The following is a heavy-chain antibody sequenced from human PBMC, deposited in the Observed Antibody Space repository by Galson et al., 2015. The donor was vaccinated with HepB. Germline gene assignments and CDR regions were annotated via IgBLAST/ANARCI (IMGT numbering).Heavy chain of an antibody. J-gene: IGHJ5*02. V-gene: IGHV4-4*07. CDR1: GFTFSDYY. CDR2: IYTSGST. D-gene: IGHD6-13*01. CDR3: ARDVAGTNWFDP. Sequence: LRLSCAASGFTFSDYYMSWIRQPAGKGLEWIGRIYTSGSTKYNPSLKSRVTMSVDTSKNQFSLKLSSVTAADTAVYYCARDVAGTNWFDPWGQGTLVTVSS.